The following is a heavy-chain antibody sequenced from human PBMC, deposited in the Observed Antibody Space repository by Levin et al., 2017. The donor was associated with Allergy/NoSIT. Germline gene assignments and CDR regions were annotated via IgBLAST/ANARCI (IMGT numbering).Heavy chain of an antibody. V-gene: IGHV4-61*01. CDR2: IYYSGST. Sequence: SETLSLTCTVSGGSVSSGSYYWSWIRQPPGKGLEWIGYIYYSGSTNYNPSLKSRVTISVDTSKNQFSLKLSSVTAADTAVYYCAREGYGDYGESDAFDIWGQGTMVTVSS. CDR1: GGSVSSGSYY. D-gene: IGHD4-17*01. J-gene: IGHJ3*02. CDR3: AREGYGDYGESDAFDI.